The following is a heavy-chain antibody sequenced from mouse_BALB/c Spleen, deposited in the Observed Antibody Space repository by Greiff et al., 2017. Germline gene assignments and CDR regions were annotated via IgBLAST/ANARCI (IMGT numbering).Heavy chain of an antibody. Sequence: EVKVVESGGGLVKPGGSLKLSCAASGFTFSDYYMYWVRQTPEKRLEWVATISDGGSYTYYPDSVKGRFTISRDNAKNNLYLQMSSLKSEDTAMYYCARDNYGSSYAMDYWGQGTSVTVSS. V-gene: IGHV5-4*02. CDR1: GFTFSDYY. D-gene: IGHD1-1*01. CDR3: ARDNYGSSYAMDY. J-gene: IGHJ4*01. CDR2: ISDGGSYT.